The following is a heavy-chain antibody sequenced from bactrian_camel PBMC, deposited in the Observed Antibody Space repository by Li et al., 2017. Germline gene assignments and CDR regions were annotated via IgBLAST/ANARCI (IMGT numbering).Heavy chain of an antibody. D-gene: IGHD6*01. CDR2: IGSDGPT. CDR3: AASGSRYSHGCTDFVY. Sequence: HVQLVESGGGSVQAGGSLTLACKTSARMFTSYCMGWFRQAPGKEREQVASIGSDGPTFYEDSVKGRFTISRDSARSTLYLQMNSLKPEDTAMYYCAASGSRYSHGCTDFVYWGQGTQVTVS. CDR1: ARMFTSYC. J-gene: IGHJ6*01. V-gene: IGHV3S57*01.